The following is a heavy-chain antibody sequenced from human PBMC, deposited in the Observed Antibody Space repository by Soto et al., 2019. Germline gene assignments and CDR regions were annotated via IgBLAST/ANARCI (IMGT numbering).Heavy chain of an antibody. Sequence: ASVKVSCKASGGTFSSYAISWVRQAPGQGLEWMGGIIPIFGTANYAQKFQGRVTITADESTSTAYMELSSLRSEDTAVYYCARPLYYDFWSGYYTPVSSDPPYGMDVWGQGTTVTVSS. V-gene: IGHV1-69*01. J-gene: IGHJ6*02. D-gene: IGHD3-3*01. CDR3: ARPLYYDFWSGYYTPVSSDPPYGMDV. CDR1: GGTFSSYA. CDR2: IIPIFGTA.